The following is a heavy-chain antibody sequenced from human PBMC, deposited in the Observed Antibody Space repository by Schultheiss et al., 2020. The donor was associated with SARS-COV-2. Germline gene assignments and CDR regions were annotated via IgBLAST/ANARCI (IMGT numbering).Heavy chain of an antibody. CDR1: GFTFSSYA. J-gene: IGHJ6*02. D-gene: IGHD4-11*01. V-gene: IGHV3-66*01. CDR3: ARDTGLNDYSNYIWLRYYYGMDV. CDR2: IYSGGST. Sequence: GGSLRLSCAASGFTFSSYAMSWVRQAPGKGLEWVSVIYSGGSTYYADSVKGRFTISRDNAKNSLYLQMNSLRAEDTAVYYCARDTGLNDYSNYIWLRYYYGMDVWGQGTTVTVSS.